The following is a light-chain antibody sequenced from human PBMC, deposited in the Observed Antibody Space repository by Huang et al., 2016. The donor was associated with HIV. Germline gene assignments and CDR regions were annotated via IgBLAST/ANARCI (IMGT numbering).Light chain of an antibody. Sequence: DIQMTQSPSSLSASVGDRVTITCRSSQSISKYLNWYQHKPGKAPKLLIYGASTLQSGVPSRFSVRASGTDFSLTITSLQPEDFATYYCQQSYTTPWTFGQGTKVEIK. V-gene: IGKV1-39*01. CDR1: QSISKY. CDR2: GAS. J-gene: IGKJ1*01. CDR3: QQSYTTPWT.